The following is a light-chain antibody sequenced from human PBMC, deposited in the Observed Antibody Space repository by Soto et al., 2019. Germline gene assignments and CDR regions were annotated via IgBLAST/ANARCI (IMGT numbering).Light chain of an antibody. J-gene: IGLJ3*02. CDR1: SSDVGAYNH. CDR2: DVN. CDR3: CLCAASDNWV. V-gene: IGLV2-11*01. Sequence: QSALTQPRSVSGSPGQSVTISCTGTSSDVGAYNHVSWYQQHPGKAPKLMLYDVNQRPSGVPDRFSGSKSGSTASLTISGLQPEDDADYHCCLCAASDNWVFGGGTKLTVL.